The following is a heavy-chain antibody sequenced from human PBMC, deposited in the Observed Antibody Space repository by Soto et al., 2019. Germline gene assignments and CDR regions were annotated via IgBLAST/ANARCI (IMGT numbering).Heavy chain of an antibody. V-gene: IGHV1-46*01. CDR3: ARAGYREYSSSSGGFDY. J-gene: IGHJ4*02. CDR2: INPSGGST. D-gene: IGHD6-6*01. Sequence: ASVKVSCKASGYTFTSYYMHWVRQAPGQGLEWMGIINPSGGSTSYAQKFQGRVTMTRDTSTSTVYMELSSLRSEDTAVYYCARAGYREYSSSSGGFDYWGQGTLVTVSS. CDR1: GYTFTSYY.